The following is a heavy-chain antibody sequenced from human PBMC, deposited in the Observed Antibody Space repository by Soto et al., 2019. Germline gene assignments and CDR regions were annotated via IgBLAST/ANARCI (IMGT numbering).Heavy chain of an antibody. CDR1: GGTFSSYA. V-gene: IGHV1-69*01. CDR3: AREGELAYCGGDCYWSTTFYWYFDL. J-gene: IGHJ2*01. Sequence: QVQLVQSGAEVKKPGSSVKVSCKASGGTFSSYAISWVRQAPGQGLEWMGGIIPIFGTANYAQKFQGRVTITADESTSTAYMELSSLRSEDTAVYYCAREGELAYCGGDCYWSTTFYWYFDLWGRGTLVTVSS. CDR2: IIPIFGTA. D-gene: IGHD2-21*02.